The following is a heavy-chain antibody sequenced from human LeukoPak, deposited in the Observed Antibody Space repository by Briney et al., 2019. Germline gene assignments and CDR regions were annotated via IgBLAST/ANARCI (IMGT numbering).Heavy chain of an antibody. D-gene: IGHD3-22*01. CDR2: IYSSGST. CDR1: GGSISSYY. CDR3: ARHSSGYYHVGSLDY. V-gene: IGHV4-4*07. J-gene: IGHJ4*02. Sequence: SETLSLTCTVSGGSISSYYWSWIRQPAGKGLEWIGRIYSSGSTNYNPSLKSRVTISVDTSKNQFSLKLSSVTAADTAVYYCARHSSGYYHVGSLDYWGQGTLVTVSS.